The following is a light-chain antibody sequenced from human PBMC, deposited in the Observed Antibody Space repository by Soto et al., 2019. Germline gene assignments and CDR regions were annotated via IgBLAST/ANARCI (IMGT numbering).Light chain of an antibody. J-gene: IGLJ3*02. V-gene: IGLV2-14*01. CDR3: RSYTASTTWA. CDR1: NSDVGGYNY. Sequence: QSALTQPASVSGSPGQSIAISCTGTNSDVGGYNYVSWYQHHPGKAPKLMIYEVSNRPSGVSNRFSGSKSGNTASLTISGLQAEDEADYYCRSYTASTTWAFGGGTKLTVL. CDR2: EVS.